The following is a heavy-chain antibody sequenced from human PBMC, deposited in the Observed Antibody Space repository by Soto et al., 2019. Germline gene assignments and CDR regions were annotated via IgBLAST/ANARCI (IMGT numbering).Heavy chain of an antibody. CDR3: ARLRGGYDYTGLSAVED. V-gene: IGHV4-39*01. CDR1: GGSISSSSYY. CDR2: IYYSGST. Sequence: SETLSLTCTVSGGSISSSSYYWGWIRQPPGKGLEWIGSIYYSGSTYYNPSLKSRVTISVDTSKNQFSLKLSSVTAADTAVYYCARLRGGYDYTGLSAVEDWGQGTLVTVSS. D-gene: IGHD5-12*01. J-gene: IGHJ4*02.